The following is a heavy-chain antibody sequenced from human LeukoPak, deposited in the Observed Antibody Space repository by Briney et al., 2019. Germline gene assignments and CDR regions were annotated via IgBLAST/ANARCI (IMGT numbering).Heavy chain of an antibody. CDR1: GGSFSGYY. CDR3: ARFGKNPANANSHLDY. J-gene: IGHJ4*02. Sequence: PSETLSLTCAVYGGSFSGYYWSWIRQPPGKGLEWIGEINHSGSTNYNPSLKSRVTISVDTSKNQFALKLRSVTAADTAVYYCARFGKNPANANSHLDYWGQGSLVTVSS. D-gene: IGHD3-3*01. CDR2: INHSGST. V-gene: IGHV4-34*01.